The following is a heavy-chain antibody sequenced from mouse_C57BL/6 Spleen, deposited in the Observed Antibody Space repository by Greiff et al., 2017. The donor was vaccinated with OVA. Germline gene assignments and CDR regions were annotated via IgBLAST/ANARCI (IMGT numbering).Heavy chain of an antibody. V-gene: IGHV1-82*01. CDR2: IYPGDGDT. CDR1: GYAFSSSW. CDR3: ASSHYYAMDY. J-gene: IGHJ4*01. Sequence: VKVVESGPELVKPGASVKISCKASGYAFSSSWMNWVKQRPGKGLEWIGRIYPGDGDTNYNGKFKGKATLTADKSSSTAYMQLSSLTSEDSAVYFCASSHYYAMDYWGQGTSVTVSS.